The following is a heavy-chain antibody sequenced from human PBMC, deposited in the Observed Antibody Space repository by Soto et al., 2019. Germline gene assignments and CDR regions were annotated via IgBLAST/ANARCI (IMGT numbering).Heavy chain of an antibody. CDR2: IYSGGST. CDR1: GFTVSSNY. Sequence: GGSLRLSCAASGFTVSSNYMSWVRQAPGKGLEWVSVIYSGGSTYYADSVKGRFTISRDNSKNTLYLQMNSLRAEDTAVYYCAREHDSSGCYSGFDYWGQGTLVTVSS. D-gene: IGHD3-22*01. J-gene: IGHJ4*02. CDR3: AREHDSSGCYSGFDY. V-gene: IGHV3-53*01.